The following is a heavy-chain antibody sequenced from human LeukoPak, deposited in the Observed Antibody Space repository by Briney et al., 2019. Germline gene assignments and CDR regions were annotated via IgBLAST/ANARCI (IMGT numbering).Heavy chain of an antibody. Sequence: GGSLRLSCADSGFTFSSYAMSWVRQAPGKGLEWVSAISGSGGSTYYADSVKGRFTISRDNSKNTLYLQMNSLRAEDTAVYYCAKDQRDIVLMVYAILGFYFDYWGQGTLVTVSS. CDR1: GFTFSSYA. CDR3: AKDQRDIVLMVYAILGFYFDY. V-gene: IGHV3-23*01. J-gene: IGHJ4*02. D-gene: IGHD2-8*01. CDR2: ISGSGGST.